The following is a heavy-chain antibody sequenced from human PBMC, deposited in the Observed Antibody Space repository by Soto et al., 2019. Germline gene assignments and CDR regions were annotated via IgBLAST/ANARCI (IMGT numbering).Heavy chain of an antibody. D-gene: IGHD6-19*01. Sequence: ASVKVSFKASGYTFTGDYMHWVRQAPGQGLEWMGWINPNSGGTNYAQKFQGRVTMTRDTSISTAYMELSRLRSDDTAVYYCARVRDSSGWSPFDYWGQGTLVTVSS. CDR2: INPNSGGT. CDR3: ARVRDSSGWSPFDY. J-gene: IGHJ4*02. V-gene: IGHV1-2*02. CDR1: GYTFTGDY.